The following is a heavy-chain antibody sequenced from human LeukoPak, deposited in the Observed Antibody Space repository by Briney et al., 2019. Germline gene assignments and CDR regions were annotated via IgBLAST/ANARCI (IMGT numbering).Heavy chain of an antibody. V-gene: IGHV4-38-2*02. Sequence: KSSETLSLTCTVSGYSISSGYYWGWIRQPPGKGLEWIGNIYHDGSTYYNPSLKSRVTISVDTSKNQFSLKVSSVTAADTAVYYCARSGASSSGWPFDYWGQGTLVTVSS. CDR3: ARSGASSSGWPFDY. CDR2: IYHDGST. D-gene: IGHD6-19*01. CDR1: GYSISSGYY. J-gene: IGHJ4*02.